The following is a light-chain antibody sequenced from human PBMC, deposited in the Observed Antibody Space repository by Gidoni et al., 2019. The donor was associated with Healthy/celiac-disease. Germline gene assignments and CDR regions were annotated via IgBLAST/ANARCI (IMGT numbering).Light chain of an antibody. V-gene: IGKV3-15*01. CDR1: QSVSSN. J-gene: IGKJ2*01. CDR2: GAS. Sequence: EIVMTQSPATLSVSLGERATLSCRASQSVSSNLSWYQQKPGQAPRLLIYGASTRATGIPARFSGSGSGTEFTLTISSLQSEDFAVYYCQQYNNWPPYTFGQXTKLEIK. CDR3: QQYNNWPPYT.